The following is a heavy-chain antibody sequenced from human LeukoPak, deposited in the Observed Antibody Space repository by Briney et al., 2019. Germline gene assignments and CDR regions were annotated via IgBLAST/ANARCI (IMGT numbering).Heavy chain of an antibody. V-gene: IGHV1-46*01. CDR2: INPIGGST. Sequence: ASVKVSCKASGYTFTSYYMHWVRQAPGQGLEWMGIINPIGGSTSYAQKFQGRVTMTRDMSTTTVYMELSSLRSEDTAVYYCARTFWGSFRMRNYYFDYWGRGTLVTVSS. J-gene: IGHJ4*02. D-gene: IGHD3-16*02. CDR3: ARTFWGSFRMRNYYFDY. CDR1: GYTFTSYY.